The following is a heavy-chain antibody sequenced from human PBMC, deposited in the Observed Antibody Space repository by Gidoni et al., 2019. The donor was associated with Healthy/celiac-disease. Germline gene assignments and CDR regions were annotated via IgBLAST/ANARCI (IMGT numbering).Heavy chain of an antibody. Sequence: QVQLQQWGAGLLKPSETLSLTCAVYGGSFSGYYWSWIRQPPGKGLEWIGEINHSGSTNYNPSLKSRVTISVDTSKNQFSLKLSSVTAADTAVYYCARGYSGYDYPDYWGQGTLVTVSS. V-gene: IGHV4-34*01. D-gene: IGHD5-12*01. CDR1: GGSFSGYY. J-gene: IGHJ4*02. CDR3: ARGYSGYDYPDY. CDR2: INHSGST.